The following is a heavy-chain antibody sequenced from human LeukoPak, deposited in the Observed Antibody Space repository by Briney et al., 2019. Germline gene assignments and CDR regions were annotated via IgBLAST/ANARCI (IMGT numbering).Heavy chain of an antibody. CDR2: IKSKTDGGTT. CDR3: TTDRTLMVYALQPLIYGMDV. J-gene: IGHJ6*02. V-gene: IGHV3-15*01. D-gene: IGHD2-8*01. Sequence: PGGSLRLSCAASGFTFSNAWMSWVRQAPGKGLEWVGRIKSKTDGGTTDYAAPVKGRFTISRDDSKNTLYLQMNSLKTEDTAVYYCTTDRTLMVYALQPLIYGMDVWGQGTTVTVSS. CDR1: GFTFSNAW.